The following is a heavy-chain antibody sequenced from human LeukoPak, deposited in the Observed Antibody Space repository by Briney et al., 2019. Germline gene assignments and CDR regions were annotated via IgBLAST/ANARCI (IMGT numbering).Heavy chain of an antibody. CDR1: GFSLSGYW. V-gene: IGHV3-7*01. Sequence: PGGSLRLSCVASGFSLSGYWMSWVRQAPGKGLEGVANIKYDGSGKDYVDSVKGRFTISRDNARNSLFLQMNSLRVEDTAVYYCARDIAPAGLFYDYWGQGTLVTVSS. CDR2: IKYDGSGK. D-gene: IGHD6-13*01. J-gene: IGHJ4*02. CDR3: ARDIAPAGLFYDY.